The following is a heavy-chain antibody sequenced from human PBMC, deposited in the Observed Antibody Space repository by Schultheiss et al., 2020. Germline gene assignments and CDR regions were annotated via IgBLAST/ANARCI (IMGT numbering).Heavy chain of an antibody. CDR2: MNPNSGNT. CDR3: ARGPFSSGWYLD. D-gene: IGHD6-19*01. J-gene: IGHJ4*02. Sequence: ASVKVSCKASGYTFTSHDINWVRQATGQGLEWMGWMNPNSGNTGYAQKFQGRVTMTRNTSISTAYMELSSLRSEDTAVYYCARGPFSSGWYLDWGQGTLVTVSS. CDR1: GYTFTSHD. V-gene: IGHV1-8*01.